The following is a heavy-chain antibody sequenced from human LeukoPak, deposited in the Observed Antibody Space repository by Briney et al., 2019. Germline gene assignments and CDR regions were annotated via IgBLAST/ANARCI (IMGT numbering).Heavy chain of an antibody. CDR2: VSSGSVTT. Sequence: GGSLRLSCVASGFTFSTYPMNWVRQAPGKGLEWVSYVSSGSVTTYYADSVKGRFTISRDNAKNSLYLQMNSLRAEDTAVYYCARLHSSSSPSVDYWGQGTLVTVSS. V-gene: IGHV3-48*01. CDR3: ARLHSSSSPSVDY. CDR1: GFTFSTYP. J-gene: IGHJ4*02. D-gene: IGHD6-6*01.